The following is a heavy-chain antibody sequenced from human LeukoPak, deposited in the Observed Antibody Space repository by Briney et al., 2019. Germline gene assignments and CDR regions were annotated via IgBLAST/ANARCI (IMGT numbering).Heavy chain of an antibody. V-gene: IGHV4-59*01. J-gene: IGHJ4*02. Sequence: SETLSLTCTVSGGSISSYYWSWIRQPPGKGLEWIGYIYYSGSTNYNPSLKSRVTISVDTSKNQFSLKLSSVTAADTAVYYCARLDSGGLSNWGQGTLVTVSS. CDR3: ARLDSGGLSN. CDR2: IYYSGST. CDR1: GGSISSYY. D-gene: IGHD2-15*01.